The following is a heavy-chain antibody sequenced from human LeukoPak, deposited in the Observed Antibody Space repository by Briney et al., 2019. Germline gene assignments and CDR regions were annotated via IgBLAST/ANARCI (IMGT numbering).Heavy chain of an antibody. CDR3: AINGLGYGSGFDY. V-gene: IGHV4-34*01. CDR2: INHSGST. J-gene: IGHJ4*02. CDR1: GGSFSGYY. Sequence: SETLSLTCAVYGGSFSGYYWSWIRQPPGKGLEWIGEINHSGSTNYNPSLKSRVTISVDTSKDQFSLKLSSVTAADTALYYCAINGLGYGSGFDYWGQGALVTVSS. D-gene: IGHD3-10*01.